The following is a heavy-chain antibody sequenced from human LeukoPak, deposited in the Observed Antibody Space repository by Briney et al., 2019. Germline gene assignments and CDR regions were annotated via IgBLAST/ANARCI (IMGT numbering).Heavy chain of an antibody. CDR2: IWYDGSNK. V-gene: IGHV3-33*01. J-gene: IGHJ4*02. CDR1: GFTFSSYG. Sequence: GRSLRLSCAASGFTFSSYGMHWVRQAPGKGLEWVAVIWYDGSNKYYADSVKGRFTISRDNSKDTLYLQMNSLRAEDTAVYYCARRLNYSDYWGQGTLVTVSS. D-gene: IGHD1-7*01. CDR3: ARRLNYSDY.